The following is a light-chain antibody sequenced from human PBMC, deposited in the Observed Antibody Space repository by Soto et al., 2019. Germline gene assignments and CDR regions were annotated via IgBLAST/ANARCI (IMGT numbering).Light chain of an antibody. V-gene: IGLV2-14*01. CDR2: DVS. CDR1: ASDIATYNH. Sequence: QSVLTQPASVSGSPGQSTTISCTGTASDIATYNHVSWYQQHPGKAPKVIIYDVSNRPSGVSSRFSGSKSGNTASLTISGLQADDEADYFCSSYTLTTTLFGGGTQLTVL. CDR3: SSYTLTTTL. J-gene: IGLJ2*01.